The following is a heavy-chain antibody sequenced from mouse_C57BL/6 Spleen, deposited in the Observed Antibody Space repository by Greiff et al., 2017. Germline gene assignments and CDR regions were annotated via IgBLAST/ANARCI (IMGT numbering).Heavy chain of an antibody. CDR3: GTSWFAY. Sequence: DVHLVESGGGLVQPKGSLKLSCAASGFSFNTYAMNWVRQAPGKGLEWVARIRSKSNNYATYYADSVKDRFTISRDDSESILYLQMNNLKTEDTAMYYCGTSWFAYWGQGTLVTVSA. V-gene: IGHV10-1*01. CDR2: IRSKSNNYAT. J-gene: IGHJ3*01. CDR1: GFSFNTYA.